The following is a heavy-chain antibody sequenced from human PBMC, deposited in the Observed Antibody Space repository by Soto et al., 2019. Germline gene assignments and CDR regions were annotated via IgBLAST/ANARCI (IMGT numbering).Heavy chain of an antibody. CDR1: GFTVTKYF. CDR3: ARDEFGGAYDFWH. CDR2: ISNGGGT. D-gene: IGHD3-3*01. Sequence: EVQLVESGGGLVQPGGSLRLSCAASGFTVTKYFMTWFRQAPGKGLEWVSVISNGGGTYYADSVKGRFTISRDNSKNKLYRQMNTLRAEDPAVYSWARDEFGGAYDFWHGGQGTLVIVSS. V-gene: IGHV3-66*01. J-gene: IGHJ4*02.